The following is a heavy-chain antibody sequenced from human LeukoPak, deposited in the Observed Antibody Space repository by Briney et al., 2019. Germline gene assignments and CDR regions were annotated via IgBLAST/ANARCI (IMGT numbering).Heavy chain of an antibody. V-gene: IGHV5-51*01. Sequence: GESLEISCKGSGYSFTSYWIGWVRQMPGKGLEGMGIIYPGDSDTRYSPSFQGQVTISADKSISTAYLQWSSLKASDTAMYYCARARLAVGIPGDYWGQGTLVTVSS. CDR3: ARARLAVGIPGDY. CDR2: IYPGDSDT. CDR1: GYSFTSYW. J-gene: IGHJ4*02. D-gene: IGHD6-19*01.